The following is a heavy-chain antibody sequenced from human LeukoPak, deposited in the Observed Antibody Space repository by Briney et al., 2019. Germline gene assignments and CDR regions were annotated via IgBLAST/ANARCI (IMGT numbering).Heavy chain of an antibody. CDR3: ARVGLEGYFDY. Sequence: GSLRLSCAASGFTVSSNYMNWVRQAPGKGLEWIGSIYYSGSTYYNPSLKSRVTISVDTSKNQFSLKLSSVTAADTAVYYCARVGLEGYFDYWGQGTLVTVSS. CDR2: IYYSGST. CDR1: GFTVSSNY. V-gene: IGHV4-59*05. J-gene: IGHJ4*02. D-gene: IGHD2-2*01.